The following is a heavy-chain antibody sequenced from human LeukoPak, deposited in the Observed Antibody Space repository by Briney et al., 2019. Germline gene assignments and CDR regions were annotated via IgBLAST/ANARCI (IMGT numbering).Heavy chain of an antibody. CDR2: ISYDGSNK. V-gene: IGHV3-30*04. Sequence: GGSLRLSCAASGFTFSSYAMHWVRQAPGKGLEWVAVISYDGSNKYYADSVKGRFTISRDNSKNTLYLQMNSLRAEDTAVYYCARGRSGSLDYWGQGTLVTVSS. CDR3: ARGRSGSLDY. J-gene: IGHJ4*02. CDR1: GFTFSSYA. D-gene: IGHD1-26*01.